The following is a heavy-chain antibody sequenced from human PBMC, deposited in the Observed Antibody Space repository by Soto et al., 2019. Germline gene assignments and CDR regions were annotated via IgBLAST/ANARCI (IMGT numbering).Heavy chain of an antibody. CDR3: AKDGPEYDFWSGYPSEHDY. CDR1: GFTFSSYA. V-gene: IGHV3-23*01. CDR2: ISGSGGST. J-gene: IGHJ4*02. D-gene: IGHD3-3*01. Sequence: GGSLRLSCAASGFTFSSYAMSWVRQAPGKGLEWVSAISGSGGSTYYADSVKGRFTIFRDNAKNTLYLQMNSLRAEDTAVYDGAKDGPEYDFWSGYPSEHDYWGQGTLVTVSS.